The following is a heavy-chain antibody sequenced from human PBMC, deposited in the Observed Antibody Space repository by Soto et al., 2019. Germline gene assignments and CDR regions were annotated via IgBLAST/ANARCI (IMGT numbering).Heavy chain of an antibody. CDR2: IYHSGST. D-gene: IGHD3-22*01. CDR1: GGSVSSGRYY. CDR3: DRNLYYGSSGYYYDVKYYFDY. J-gene: IGHJ4*02. Sequence: PSETLSLTWTVSGGSVSSGRYYWSWIRQPPGKGLEWIGYIYHSGSTNYNPSLKSRDTIPVDTSKNQFSLKLRSVPAAHTAVYYCDRNLYYGSSGYYYDVKYYFDYWGQGTLVTVSS. V-gene: IGHV4-61*01.